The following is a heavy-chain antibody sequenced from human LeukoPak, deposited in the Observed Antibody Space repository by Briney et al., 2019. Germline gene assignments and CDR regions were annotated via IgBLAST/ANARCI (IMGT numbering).Heavy chain of an antibody. CDR2: INPNSGGT. CDR3: ARATSSSWFAFDY. Sequence: ASVTVSCKTSGYTFTVYYMHWVRQAPGQGLEWMGWINPNSGGTNYAQKFQGRVTMTRDTSISTAYMELSRLRSDDTAVYYCARATSSSWFAFDYWGQGTLVTISS. J-gene: IGHJ4*02. D-gene: IGHD6-13*01. V-gene: IGHV1-2*02. CDR1: GYTFTVYY.